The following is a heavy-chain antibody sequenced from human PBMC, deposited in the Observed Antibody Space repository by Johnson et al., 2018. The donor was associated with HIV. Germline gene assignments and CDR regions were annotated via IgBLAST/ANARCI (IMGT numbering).Heavy chain of an antibody. CDR1: GFTFDDYA. J-gene: IGHJ3*02. D-gene: IGHD5-18*01. Sequence: VQLVESGGGLVQPGRSLRLSCAASGFTFDDYAMHWVRQAPGKGLGWVSGISWNSGSIGYADSVKGRFTISRDNAKNSLYLQMNSLRAEDTALYYCAKDLRSYGNDAFDIWGQGTVVTVSS. CDR2: ISWNSGSI. CDR3: AKDLRSYGNDAFDI. V-gene: IGHV3-9*01.